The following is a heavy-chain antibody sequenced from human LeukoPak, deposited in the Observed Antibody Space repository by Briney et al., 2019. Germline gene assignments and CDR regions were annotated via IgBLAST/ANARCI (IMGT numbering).Heavy chain of an antibody. CDR2: INPSGGST. CDR3: ARDGDIVVVPAGRIFYYYYMDV. D-gene: IGHD2-2*01. CDR1: GYTFTGYY. V-gene: IGHV1-46*01. Sequence: ASVKVSCKASGYTFTGYYMHWVRQAPGQGLEWMGIINPSGGSTSYAQKFQGRVTMTRDMSTSTVYMELSSLRSEDTAVYYCARDGDIVVVPAGRIFYYYYMDVWGKGTTVTVSS. J-gene: IGHJ6*03.